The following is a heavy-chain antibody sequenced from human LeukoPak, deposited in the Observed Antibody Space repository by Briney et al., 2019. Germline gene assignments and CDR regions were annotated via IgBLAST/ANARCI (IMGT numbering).Heavy chain of an antibody. V-gene: IGHV1-2*02. CDR1: GYTFTGYY. CDR3: ARDRGVVVVSARSSYNWFDP. D-gene: IGHD2-15*01. Sequence: GASVKVSCKASGYTFTGYYMHWVRQAPGQGLEWMGWINPNSGGTNYAQKFQGRVTMTRDTSISTAYMELSRLRSDDTAVYYCARDRGVVVVSARSSYNWFDPWSQGTLVTVST. CDR2: INPNSGGT. J-gene: IGHJ5*02.